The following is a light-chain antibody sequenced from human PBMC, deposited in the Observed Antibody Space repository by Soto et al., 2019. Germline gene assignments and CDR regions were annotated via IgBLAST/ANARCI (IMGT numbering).Light chain of an antibody. V-gene: IGKV3-15*01. Sequence: EIVMTQSPATLSLSPGERATLSCRASQSVNINLAWYQQKPGQAPRLLIYGASTRATGIPVRFSGSGSETEFTLTISSLQSEYFAVYYCQQYNNSPPRYTFGQGTKLEIK. J-gene: IGKJ2*01. CDR2: GAS. CDR1: QSVNIN. CDR3: QQYNNSPPRYT.